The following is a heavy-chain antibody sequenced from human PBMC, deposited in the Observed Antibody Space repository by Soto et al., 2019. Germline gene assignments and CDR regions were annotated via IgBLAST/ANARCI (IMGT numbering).Heavy chain of an antibody. Sequence: PSETLSLTCTVSCCSISSSSYYWAWIRQPPGKGQEWIGSIYYSGSTYYNPSLKSRVTISVDTSKNQFSLKLSSVTAADTAVYYCARGYYSFYDFWSGSQREFGVDAFDIWGQGTMVTVSS. D-gene: IGHD3-3*01. CDR1: CCSISSSSYY. CDR2: IYYSGST. J-gene: IGHJ3*02. V-gene: IGHV4-39*01. CDR3: ARGYYSFYDFWSGSQREFGVDAFDI.